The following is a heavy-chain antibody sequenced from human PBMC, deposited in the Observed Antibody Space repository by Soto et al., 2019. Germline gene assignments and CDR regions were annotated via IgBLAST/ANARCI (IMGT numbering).Heavy chain of an antibody. D-gene: IGHD2-8*01. CDR3: AHLVSY. V-gene: IGHV3-23*01. Sequence: PGGSLRLSCAASGFSFSSSMMSWVRQAPGKGLEWVSGISVSGDTTYYADSVKGRFTISRDNSKNTVSLQMNNLRAEDSALYYCAHLVSYWGQGTLVTVSS. CDR1: GFSFSSSM. J-gene: IGHJ4*02. CDR2: ISVSGDTT.